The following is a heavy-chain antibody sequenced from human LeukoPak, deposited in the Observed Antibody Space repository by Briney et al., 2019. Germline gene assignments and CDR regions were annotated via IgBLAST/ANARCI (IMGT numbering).Heavy chain of an antibody. V-gene: IGHV3-23*01. J-gene: IGHJ4*02. D-gene: IGHD2-2*01. CDR2: ISGSGDTT. CDR1: GFTFSSYG. Sequence: GGSLRLSCAASGFTFSSYGMSWVRQAPGKGLEWVSEISGSGDTTNYGDSAKGRFTISRDNSKNTLYLQMNSLRAEDTAVYYCAKSRHPNKPLYYLDYWGQGTLVTVSS. CDR3: AKSRHPNKPLYYLDY.